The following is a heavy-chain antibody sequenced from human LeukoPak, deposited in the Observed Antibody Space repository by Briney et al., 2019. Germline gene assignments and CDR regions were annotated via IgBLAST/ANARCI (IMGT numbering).Heavy chain of an antibody. CDR3: AKDIGMDYYDSRGYSNYFDY. CDR1: GFTFDDYA. V-gene: IGHV3-9*01. J-gene: IGHJ4*02. D-gene: IGHD3-22*01. Sequence: GGSLRLSCAASGFTFDDYAMHWVRQAPGKGLEWVSGISWNSGSIVYADSVKGRFTISRDNAKNSLYLQMNSLRAEDTALYYCAKDIGMDYYDSRGYSNYFDYWGQGTLVTVSS. CDR2: ISWNSGSI.